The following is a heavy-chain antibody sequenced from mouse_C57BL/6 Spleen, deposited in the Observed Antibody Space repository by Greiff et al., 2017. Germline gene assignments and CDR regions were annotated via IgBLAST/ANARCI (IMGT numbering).Heavy chain of an antibody. D-gene: IGHD1-3*01. CDR2: IWSGGGT. J-gene: IGHJ4*01. CDR1: GFSLTSYA. V-gene: IGHV2-9-1*01. CDR3: ARRVDPGYAMDY. Sequence: VQLQQSGLGLVAPSQSLSITCTVSGFSLTSYAISWVRQPPGKGLEWLGVIWSGGGTKYNAALKSRLSISKDKSKSQVFLKMNSLQTDDTAGYYCARRVDPGYAMDYWGQGTSVTVSS.